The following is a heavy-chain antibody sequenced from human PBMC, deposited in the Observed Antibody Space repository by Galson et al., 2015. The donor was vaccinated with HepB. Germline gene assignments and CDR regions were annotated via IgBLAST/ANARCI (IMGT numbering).Heavy chain of an antibody. J-gene: IGHJ6*02. V-gene: IGHV3-30*18. CDR2: ISYDGSYK. CDR1: GFTFSSYG. Sequence: SLRLSCAASGFTFSSYGMHWVRQAQGKGLEWVAVISYDGSYKSFADSVKGRLTNSRDNSKNTLHLQMNSLRAEDTAVYYCAKDQGHYYYYYGMDVWGQGTTVTVSS. CDR3: AKDQGHYYYYYGMDV.